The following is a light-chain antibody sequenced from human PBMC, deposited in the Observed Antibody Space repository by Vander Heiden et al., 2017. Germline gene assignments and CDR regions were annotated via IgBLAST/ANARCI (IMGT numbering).Light chain of an antibody. V-gene: IGKV2-28*01. CDR3: MQALQTTYT. Sequence: DIVMTQSPLSLPVTPGEPASISCRSSQSLLHSNGYNYLDWYLQKPGQSPQLLIFLGSNRASGVPDRFSGSGSGKDFTLKISRVEAEDVGVYYCMQALQTTYTFGQGTKVEIK. J-gene: IGKJ2*01. CDR2: LGS. CDR1: QSLLHSNGYNY.